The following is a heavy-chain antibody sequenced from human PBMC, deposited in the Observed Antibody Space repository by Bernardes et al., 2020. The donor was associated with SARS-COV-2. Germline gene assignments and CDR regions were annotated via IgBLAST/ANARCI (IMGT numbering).Heavy chain of an antibody. J-gene: IGHJ3*01. CDR3: GRLHAPHRAPSAFDV. D-gene: IGHD2-2*01. CDR2: YYLTANT. CDR1: GGASCGYY. V-gene: IGHV4-59*08. Sequence: SPTYTTNGGASCGYYWSHTRQYAGKGLEWIVHYYLTANTEYNHSLNSRVTISVDTSKNQFSLKLSSMTAPDTAVYYCGRLHAPHRAPSAFDVWGQRTMVTV.